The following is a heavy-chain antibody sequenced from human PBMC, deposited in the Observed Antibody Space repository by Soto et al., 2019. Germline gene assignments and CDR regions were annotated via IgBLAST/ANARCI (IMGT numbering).Heavy chain of an antibody. V-gene: IGHV4-4*02. CDR3: AGEATTTVTKAWFDP. J-gene: IGHJ5*02. D-gene: IGHD4-17*01. CDR1: SGSISSSNW. Sequence: QVQLQESGPGLVKPSGTLSLTCAVSSGSISSSNWWSWVRQPPGKGLEWIGEIYHSGSTNYNPSLKSRVTISVDKSKDQFSRKLSSVTAADTAVYYCAGEATTTVTKAWFDPWGQGTLVTVSS. CDR2: IYHSGST.